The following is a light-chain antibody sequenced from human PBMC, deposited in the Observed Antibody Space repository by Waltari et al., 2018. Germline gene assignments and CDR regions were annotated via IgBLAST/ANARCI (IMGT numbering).Light chain of an antibody. CDR3: QQYFGTPVT. Sequence: DIVMTQSPDSLAVSRGGKATISCHASQTVLYSDNNNYLGWYQQKPGQPPKVLIKWASTREPGVPDRFVGSGSGTDFTLTINSLQAEDVAVYYCQQYFGTPVTFGQGTRLEIK. CDR1: QTVLYSDNNNY. V-gene: IGKV4-1*01. J-gene: IGKJ2*01. CDR2: WAS.